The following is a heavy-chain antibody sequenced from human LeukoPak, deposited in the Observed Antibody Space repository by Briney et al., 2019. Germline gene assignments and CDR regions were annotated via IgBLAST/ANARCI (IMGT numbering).Heavy chain of an antibody. CDR1: GYTFTSYG. CDR2: ISAYNGDT. Sequence: ASVKVSCKASGYTFTSYGISWVREAPGQGVEWMGWISAYNGDTNYAQKLQGRVTMTTDTSTSTAYMVLRSLRSDDTAVYYCATGLWFGFDPWGQGTLVTVSS. D-gene: IGHD2-21*01. J-gene: IGHJ5*02. CDR3: ATGLWFGFDP. V-gene: IGHV1-18*01.